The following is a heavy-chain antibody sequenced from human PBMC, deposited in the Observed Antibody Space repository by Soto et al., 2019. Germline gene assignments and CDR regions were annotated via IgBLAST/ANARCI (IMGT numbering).Heavy chain of an antibody. CDR3: AKAYAPTAIGS. J-gene: IGHJ4*02. CDR1: GFSFAYYG. D-gene: IGHD2-15*01. CDR2: ISYDGTEK. Sequence: QVQLVESGGGVVQPGRSLRLSCAASGFSFAYYGMHCVRQAPGKGLEWVAVISYDGTEKYYEVSVKGRVTISRDNTKNRLDLQMNSLRGEDTAVYFCAKAYAPTAIGSWCQGTLVTVSS. V-gene: IGHV3-30*18.